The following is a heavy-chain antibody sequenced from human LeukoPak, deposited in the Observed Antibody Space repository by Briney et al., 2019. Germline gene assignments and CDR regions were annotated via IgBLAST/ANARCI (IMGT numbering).Heavy chain of an antibody. V-gene: IGHV3-23*01. CDR3: TTDSLWFGELLSIGYNWFDP. J-gene: IGHJ5*02. CDR1: GFTFSSYA. D-gene: IGHD3-10*01. Sequence: GGSLRLSCAASGFTFSSYAMSWVRQAPGKGLEWVSSISGSGGSTYYADSVKGRFTISRDNSKNTLYLQMNSLKTEDTAVYYCTTDSLWFGELLSIGYNWFDPWGQGTLVTVSS. CDR2: ISGSGGST.